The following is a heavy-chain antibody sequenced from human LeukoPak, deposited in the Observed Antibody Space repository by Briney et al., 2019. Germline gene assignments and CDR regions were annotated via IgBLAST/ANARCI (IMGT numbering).Heavy chain of an antibody. Sequence: SETLSLTCTVSGYSISSGYYWGWIRQPPGKGLEWIGSIYHSGSTYYNPSLKSRVTISVDTSKNQFSLKLSSVTAADTAVYYCAREKDNWFDPWGQGTLVTVSS. CDR2: IYHSGST. CDR1: GYSISSGYY. V-gene: IGHV4-38-2*02. CDR3: AREKDNWFDP. J-gene: IGHJ5*02.